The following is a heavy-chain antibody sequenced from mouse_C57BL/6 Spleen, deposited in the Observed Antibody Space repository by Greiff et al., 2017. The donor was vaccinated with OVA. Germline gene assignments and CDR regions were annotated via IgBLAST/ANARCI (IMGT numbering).Heavy chain of an antibody. CDR1: GYTFTSYW. Sequence: VQLQQPGAELVRPGSSVKLSCKASGYTFTSYWMDWVKQRPGQGLEWIGNIYPSDSETHYNQKFKDKATLTVDKSSSTAYMQLSSLTSEDSAVYYCARGDYGNRFAYWGQGTLVTVSA. J-gene: IGHJ3*01. CDR3: ARGDYGNRFAY. V-gene: IGHV1-61*01. D-gene: IGHD2-1*01. CDR2: IYPSDSET.